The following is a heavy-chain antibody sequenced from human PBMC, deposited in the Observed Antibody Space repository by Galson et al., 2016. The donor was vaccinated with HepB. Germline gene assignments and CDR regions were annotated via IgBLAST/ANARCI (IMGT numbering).Heavy chain of an antibody. D-gene: IGHD2/OR15-2a*01. V-gene: IGHV3-21*01. J-gene: IGHJ4*02. Sequence: SLRLSCAGSGFTFSSFDMNWVRQAPGRGLEGVSSINTNGVYINYADSVKGRFTISRDNVKKSVYLQMNNLRAEDTGVYYCARDMYTTARDYWGQGTLVTVSS. CDR3: ARDMYTTARDY. CDR1: GFTFSSFD. CDR2: INTNGVYI.